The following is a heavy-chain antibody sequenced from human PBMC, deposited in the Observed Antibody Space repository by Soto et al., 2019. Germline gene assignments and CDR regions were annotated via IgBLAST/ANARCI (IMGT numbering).Heavy chain of an antibody. D-gene: IGHD4-17*01. CDR3: ARGMTTVTTFDY. Sequence: QLQLQESGSGLVKPSQTLSLTSAGSGGSISRGGYSWSWIRQPPGKGLEWIGYMYHSGSTYYNPSLKSRVTISVDRSKNQVSLKLSSVIAADTAVYYCARGMTTVTTFDYWGQGTLVTVSS. CDR2: MYHSGST. J-gene: IGHJ4*02. V-gene: IGHV4-30-2*01. CDR1: GGSISRGGYS.